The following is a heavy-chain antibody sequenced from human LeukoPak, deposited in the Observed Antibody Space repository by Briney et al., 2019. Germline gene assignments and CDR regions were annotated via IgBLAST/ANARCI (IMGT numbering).Heavy chain of an antibody. V-gene: IGHV4-59*08. J-gene: IGHJ5*02. CDR2: ICYSGST. CDR1: GGSISSYY. D-gene: IGHD6-6*01. Sequence: PSETLSLTCTVSGGSISSYYWSWIRQPPGKGLEWIGYICYSGSTNYNPSLKSRVTISVDTSKNQFSLKLSSVTAADTAVYYCARRGYSSSFDNWFDPWGQGTLVTVSS. CDR3: ARRGYSSSFDNWFDP.